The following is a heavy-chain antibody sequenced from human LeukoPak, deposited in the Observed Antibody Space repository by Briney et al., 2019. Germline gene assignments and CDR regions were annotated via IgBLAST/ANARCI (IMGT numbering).Heavy chain of an antibody. D-gene: IGHD3-10*01. CDR3: ARDPGIVGWRDHYGMDV. CDR2: IYYSGST. J-gene: IGHJ6*02. V-gene: IGHV4-59*01. CDR1: GGSISSYY. Sequence: PSETLSLTCTVSGGSISSYYWSWIRQPPGKGLEWIGYIYYSGSTNYNPSLKSRVTISVDTSKNQFSLKLSSVTAADTAVYYCARDPGIVGWRDHYGMDVWGQGTTVTVSS.